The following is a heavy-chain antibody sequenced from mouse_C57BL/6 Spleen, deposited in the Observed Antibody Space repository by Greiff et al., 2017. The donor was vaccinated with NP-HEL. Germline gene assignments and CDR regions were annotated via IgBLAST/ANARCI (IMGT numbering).Heavy chain of an antibody. Sequence: VQLQQSGAELVRPGSSVKLSCKASGYTFTSYWMHWVKQRPIQGLEWIGNIDPSDSETHYNQKFKDKATLTVDKSSSTAYMQLSSLTSEDSAVYYCARTRAQAKGFDYWGQGTTLTVSS. CDR1: GYTFTSYW. D-gene: IGHD3-2*02. CDR3: ARTRAQAKGFDY. V-gene: IGHV1-52*01. CDR2: IDPSDSET. J-gene: IGHJ2*01.